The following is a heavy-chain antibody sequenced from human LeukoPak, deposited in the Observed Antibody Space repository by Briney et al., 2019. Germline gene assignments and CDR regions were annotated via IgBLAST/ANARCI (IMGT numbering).Heavy chain of an antibody. CDR1: GFSLSTYS. V-gene: IGHV3-23*01. J-gene: IGHJ5*02. CDR2: IRGGAENT. D-gene: IGHD2/OR15-2a*01. Sequence: GGSLRLSCAASGFSLSTYSMSWVRQAPGKGLEWVSAIRGGAENTYYADSVRGRFTISRDNYKDTLTLQMNSLRAEDTAIYYCAILSWDGRGTFSWGQGTLVTVSS. CDR3: AILSWDGRGTFS.